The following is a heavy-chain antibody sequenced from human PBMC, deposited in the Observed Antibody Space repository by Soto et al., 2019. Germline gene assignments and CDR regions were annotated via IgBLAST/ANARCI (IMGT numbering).Heavy chain of an antibody. J-gene: IGHJ4*02. V-gene: IGHV4-39*01. CDR2: ISYSGST. CDR1: GGSISSSTYY. D-gene: IGHD4-17*01. CDR3: ANLNGDYVSD. Sequence: QLQLQESGPGLVKPSETLSLTCTVSGGSISSSTYYWGWIRQPPGNGLEWIGSISYSGSTYYNPSLKSRVTISVDTSKNQFSLRLNSVTAADTAVYYCANLNGDYVSDWGQGTLVTVSS.